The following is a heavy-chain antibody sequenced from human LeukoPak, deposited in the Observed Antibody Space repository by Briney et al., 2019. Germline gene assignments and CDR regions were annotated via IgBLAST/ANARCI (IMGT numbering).Heavy chain of an antibody. CDR3: ARVRDYYGSGSYYIDY. Sequence: GGSLRLSCAASGFTFSDYYMSWIRQAPGKGLEWVSYIGSSGSTIYYADSVKGRFTISRDNAKNSLYLQMNSLRAEDTAVYYCARVRDYYGSGSYYIDYWGQGTLVTVSS. V-gene: IGHV3-11*01. CDR1: GFTFSDYY. D-gene: IGHD3-10*01. CDR2: IGSSGSTI. J-gene: IGHJ4*02.